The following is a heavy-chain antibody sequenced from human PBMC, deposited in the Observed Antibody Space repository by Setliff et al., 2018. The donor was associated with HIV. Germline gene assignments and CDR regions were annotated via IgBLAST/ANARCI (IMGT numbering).Heavy chain of an antibody. CDR3: ARRASKASLDY. Sequence: PGESLKISCKGSGYTFTSYWIGWVRQMPGKGLEWMGIIYPGDSDTRYSPSFQGRVTISADKSINTAYLQWSSLQASDTAMYDCARRASKASLDYWGQGTLVTVSS. CDR2: IYPGDSDT. CDR1: GYTFTSYW. J-gene: IGHJ4*02. V-gene: IGHV5-51*01.